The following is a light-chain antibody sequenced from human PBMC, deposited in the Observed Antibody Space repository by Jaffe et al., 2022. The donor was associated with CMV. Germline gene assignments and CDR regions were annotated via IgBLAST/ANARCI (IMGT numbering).Light chain of an antibody. CDR1: QSISSW. CDR3: QQYDSYTWT. Sequence: DIQMTQSPSTLSASVGDRVTITCRASQSISSWLAWYRQKPGKAPNLLIYKASNLESGVPSRFSGSGSGTEFTLTISSLQPDDSGVYYCQQYDSYTWTFGQGTKVEI. J-gene: IGKJ1*01. CDR2: KAS. V-gene: IGKV1-5*03.